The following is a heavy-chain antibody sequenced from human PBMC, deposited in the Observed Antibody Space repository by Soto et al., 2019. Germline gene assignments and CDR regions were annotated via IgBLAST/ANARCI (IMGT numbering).Heavy chain of an antibody. D-gene: IGHD3-3*01. CDR1: GGSISSYY. Sequence: PSETLSLTCTVSGGSISSYYWSWIRQPPGKGLEWIGYIYYSGSTNYNPSLKSRVTISVDTSKNQFSLKLSSVTAADTAVYYCARGITYYDFWSGYHYFGYWGQGTLVTVSS. CDR3: ARGITYYDFWSGYHYFGY. CDR2: IYYSGST. J-gene: IGHJ4*02. V-gene: IGHV4-59*01.